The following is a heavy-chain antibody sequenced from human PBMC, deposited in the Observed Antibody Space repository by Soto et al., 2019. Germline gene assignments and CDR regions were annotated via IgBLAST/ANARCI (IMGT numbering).Heavy chain of an antibody. CDR3: AKESAVGIQLWLQYYFDY. V-gene: IGHV3-23*01. J-gene: IGHJ4*02. D-gene: IGHD5-18*01. CDR2: ISGSGGST. CDR1: GFTFSSYA. Sequence: GGSLRLSCAASGFTFSSYAMSWVRQAPGKGLEWVSAISGSGGSTYYADSVKGRFTISRDNSKNTLYLQMNSLRAEDTAVYYCAKESAVGIQLWLQYYFDYWGQGTLVTVSS.